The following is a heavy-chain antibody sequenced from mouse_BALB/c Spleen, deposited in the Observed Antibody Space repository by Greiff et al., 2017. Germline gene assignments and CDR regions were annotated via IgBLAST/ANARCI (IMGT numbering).Heavy chain of an antibody. D-gene: IGHD2-14*01. CDR1: GYAFTNYL. Sequence: QVQLQQSGAELVRPGTSVKVSCKASGYAFTNYLIEWVKQRPGQGLEWIGVINPGSGGTNYNEKFKGKATLTADKSSSTAYMQLSSLTSDDSAVYFCARENYRYDVSFDYWGQGTTLTVSS. J-gene: IGHJ2*01. V-gene: IGHV1-54*01. CDR3: ARENYRYDVSFDY. CDR2: INPGSGGT.